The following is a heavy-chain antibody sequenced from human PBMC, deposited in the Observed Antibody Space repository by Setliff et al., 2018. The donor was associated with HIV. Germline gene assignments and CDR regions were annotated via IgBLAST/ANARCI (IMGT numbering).Heavy chain of an antibody. Sequence: ASVKVSCKASGGTFSSYAISWVRQAPGQGLEWMGGIIPIYGTTKYSPELQGRISITRDTSANTAYMELSSLRSDDTAVYFCARGALLAVFDFDHWGQGTQVTVSS. J-gene: IGHJ4*02. CDR2: IIPIYGTT. CDR3: ARGALLAVFDFDH. CDR1: GGTFSSYA. D-gene: IGHD3-10*01. V-gene: IGHV1-69*05.